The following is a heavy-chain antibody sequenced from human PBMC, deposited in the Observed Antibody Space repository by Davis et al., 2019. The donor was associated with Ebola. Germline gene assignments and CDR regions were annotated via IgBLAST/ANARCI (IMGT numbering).Heavy chain of an antibody. D-gene: IGHD5-24*01. CDR1: GYTFTPYW. J-gene: IGHJ4*02. CDR3: ARPLEMATITGFDY. CDR2: IYPGDSDI. Sequence: GESLKISCKASGYTFTPYWIVWVRQLPGKGLEWMGIIYPGDSDIRYSPSFQGQVTISADKSISTAYLQWSNLKASDTAMYYCARPLEMATITGFDYWGQGTLVTVSS. V-gene: IGHV5-51*01.